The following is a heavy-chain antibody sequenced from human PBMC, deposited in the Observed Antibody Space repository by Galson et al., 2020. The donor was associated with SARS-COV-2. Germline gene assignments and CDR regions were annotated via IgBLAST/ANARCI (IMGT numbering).Heavy chain of an antibody. CDR2: INPVNSDN. J-gene: IGHJ4*02. Sequence: GGSLRLSCKGSGYRFSNYWIGWVRQMPGKGLEWMAIINPVNSDNRYSPSFRGQVTISADESIDTAYLQWSSLRASDSAMYYCARREAVTGAPFDYWGQGTLVTVSS. D-gene: IGHD7-27*01. CDR3: ARREAVTGAPFDY. CDR1: GYRFSNYW. V-gene: IGHV5-51*01.